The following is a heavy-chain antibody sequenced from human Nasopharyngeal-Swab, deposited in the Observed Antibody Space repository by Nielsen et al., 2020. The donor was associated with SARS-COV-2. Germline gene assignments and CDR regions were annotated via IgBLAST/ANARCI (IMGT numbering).Heavy chain of an antibody. CDR3: ARGPGLLLGYYYYYGMDV. J-gene: IGHJ6*02. Sequence: WIRQPPGKGLEWIGYIYYSGSTYYNPSLKSRVTISVDTSKNQFSLKLSSVTAADTAVYYCARGPGLLLGYYYYYGMDVWGQGTTVTVSS. V-gene: IGHV4-30-4*01. D-gene: IGHD2-15*01. CDR2: IYYSGST.